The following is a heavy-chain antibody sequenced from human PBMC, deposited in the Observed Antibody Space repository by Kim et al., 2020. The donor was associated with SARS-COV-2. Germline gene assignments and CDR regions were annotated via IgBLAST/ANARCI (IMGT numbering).Heavy chain of an antibody. Sequence: SQTLSLTCTVSGGSISSYYWSWIRQPPGKGLEWIGYIYYSGSTNYNPSLKSRVTISVDTSKNQFSLKLSSVTAADTAVYYCARARGWPSFFDIWGQGTMVTVSS. J-gene: IGHJ3*02. CDR1: GGSISSYY. D-gene: IGHD6-19*01. CDR3: ARARGWPSFFDI. CDR2: IYYSGST. V-gene: IGHV4-59*01.